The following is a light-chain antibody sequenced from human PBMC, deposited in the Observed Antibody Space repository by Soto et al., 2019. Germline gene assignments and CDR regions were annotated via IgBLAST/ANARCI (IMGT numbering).Light chain of an antibody. V-gene: IGKV1-5*01. CDR1: QSISNR. J-gene: IGKJ1*01. CDR3: QHYGGMWA. Sequence: DIQMTQSPSTLSASVGDRFTITFRASQSISNRLAWYQQKPGKAPKVVIYDASSLESGVPSRFSGSGSGTEFILTINSLQPDDFATYCCQHYGGMWAFGQGTKVDIK. CDR2: DAS.